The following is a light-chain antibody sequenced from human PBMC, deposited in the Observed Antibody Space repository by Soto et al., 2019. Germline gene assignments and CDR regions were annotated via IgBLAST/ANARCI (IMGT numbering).Light chain of an antibody. CDR3: QQRSNWPPGST. Sequence: EIVLTQSPANLSLSPGERATLSCRASQSVSSYLAWYQQKPGQAPRLLIYDASNRATGIPARFSGSGSGTDFTLTISSLVPEDFAVYYCQQRSNWPPGSTFGPGTKVDIK. CDR1: QSVSSY. CDR2: DAS. V-gene: IGKV3-11*01. J-gene: IGKJ3*01.